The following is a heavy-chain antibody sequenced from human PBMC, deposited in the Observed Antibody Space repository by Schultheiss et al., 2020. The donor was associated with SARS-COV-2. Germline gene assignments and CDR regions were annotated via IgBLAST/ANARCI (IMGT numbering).Heavy chain of an antibody. CDR1: GYTFTSYY. CDR3: ARDGALLRFLEWSLYYYYGMDV. Sequence: ASVKVSCKASGYTFTSYYMHWVRQAPGQGLEWMGIINPSGGSTSYAQKFQGRVTMTRDTSTSTVYMELSSLRSEDTAVYYCARDGALLRFLEWSLYYYYGMDVWGQGTTVTVSS. J-gene: IGHJ6*02. V-gene: IGHV1-46*01. D-gene: IGHD3-3*01. CDR2: INPSGGST.